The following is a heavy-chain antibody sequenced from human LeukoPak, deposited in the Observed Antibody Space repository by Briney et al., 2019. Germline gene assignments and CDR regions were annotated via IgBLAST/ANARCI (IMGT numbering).Heavy chain of an antibody. CDR2: IYTSGST. Sequence: SETLSLTCTVSGGSISSSSYYWGWIRQPPGKGLEWIGRIYTSGSTNYNPSLKSRVTISGDTSKNQFSLRLSSVTAADTAVYYCARASYSYDINGWVPFDYWGQGTLVTVSS. V-gene: IGHV4-61*02. CDR1: GGSISSSSYY. J-gene: IGHJ4*02. CDR3: ARASYSYDINGWVPFDY. D-gene: IGHD3-22*01.